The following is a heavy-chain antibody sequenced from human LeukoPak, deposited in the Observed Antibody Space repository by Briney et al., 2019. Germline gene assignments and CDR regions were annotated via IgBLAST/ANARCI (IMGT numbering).Heavy chain of an antibody. CDR3: PFARPPPPDY. CDR2: IRSKAYGGTT. CDR1: GFTFGDYA. V-gene: IGHV3-49*04. Sequence: PGRSLRLSCTASGFTFGDYAMSWVRQAPGKGLEGVGFIRSKAYGGTTEYAACGKGRFTIPRDDSQSIASLQPPSLKTEHTALYSLPFARPPPPDYWGQGTPVTVSS. J-gene: IGHJ4*02.